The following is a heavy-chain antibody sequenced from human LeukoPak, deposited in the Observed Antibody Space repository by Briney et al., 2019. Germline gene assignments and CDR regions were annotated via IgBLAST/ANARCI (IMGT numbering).Heavy chain of an antibody. D-gene: IGHD6-13*01. CDR2: IHSDGSRT. CDR1: GFTFSDYY. J-gene: IGHJ3*02. V-gene: IGHV3-74*01. Sequence: GGSLRLSCAASGFTFSDYYMSWIRQAPGKGLVWVSHIHSDGSRTSYTDSVKGRFSISRDNAKNTLSLQMNSLRAEDTAIYYCARGGIGSFDIWGQGTVVTVSS. CDR3: ARGGIGSFDI.